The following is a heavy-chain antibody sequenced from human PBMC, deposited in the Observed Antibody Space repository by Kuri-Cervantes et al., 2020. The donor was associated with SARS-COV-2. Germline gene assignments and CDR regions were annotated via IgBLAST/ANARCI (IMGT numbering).Heavy chain of an antibody. Sequence: GESLKISCTASVFTFSSYAMHWVRQAPGKGLEWVAVISYDGSNKYYADSVKGRFTISRDNSKNTLYLQMNSLRAEDTAVYYCARDWGTGYSGGRGMDVWGQGTTVTVSS. CDR1: VFTFSSYA. CDR3: ARDWGTGYSGGRGMDV. CDR2: ISYDGSNK. D-gene: IGHD3/OR15-3a*01. J-gene: IGHJ6*02. V-gene: IGHV3-30-3*01.